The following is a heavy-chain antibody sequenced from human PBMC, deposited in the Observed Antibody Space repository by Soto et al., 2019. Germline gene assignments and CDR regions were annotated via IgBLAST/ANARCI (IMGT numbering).Heavy chain of an antibody. Sequence: EVQLLASGGGLVQTGGSLRLSCAASGCTFSSYAMRWVRQASGKGLEWVSAISGSGGSTYYADSVKGRFTISRDNSKNTLYLHMNSLRSEDTAVYYCAKVRIAVAWGQGTMVTVSS. D-gene: IGHD6-19*01. CDR2: ISGSGGST. CDR3: AKVRIAVA. J-gene: IGHJ4*02. CDR1: GCTFSSYA. V-gene: IGHV3-23*01.